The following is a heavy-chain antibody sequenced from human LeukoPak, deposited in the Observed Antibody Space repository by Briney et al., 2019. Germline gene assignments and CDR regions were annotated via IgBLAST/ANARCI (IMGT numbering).Heavy chain of an antibody. Sequence: ASVKVSCKASGYTFTTYDINWVRQATGQGLVWMGWMNPNSGNTGYAQKFQGRVTMTRNASISTAYMELSSLRSEDTAVYYCASSRTPGHAVTTSFDYWGQGSLVTVSS. D-gene: IGHD4-17*01. CDR1: GYTFTTYD. CDR2: MNPNSGNT. V-gene: IGHV1-8*01. CDR3: ASSRTPGHAVTTSFDY. J-gene: IGHJ4*02.